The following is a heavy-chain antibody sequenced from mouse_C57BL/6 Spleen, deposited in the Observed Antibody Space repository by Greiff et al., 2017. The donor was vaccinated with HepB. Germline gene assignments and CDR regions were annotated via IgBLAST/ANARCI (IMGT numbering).Heavy chain of an antibody. J-gene: IGHJ3*01. V-gene: IGHV1-42*01. CDR1: GYSFTGYY. CDR3: ARRLGFAY. CDR2: INPSTGGT. Sequence: EVQLQQSGPELVKPGASVKISCKASGYSFTGYYMNWVKQSPEKSLEWIGEINPSTGGTTYNQKFKAKATLTVDKSSSTAYMQLTSLTSEDSAVYYCARRLGFAYWGQGTLVTVSA.